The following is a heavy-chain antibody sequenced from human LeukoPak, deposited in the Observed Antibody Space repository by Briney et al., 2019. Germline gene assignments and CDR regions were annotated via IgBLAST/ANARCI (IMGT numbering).Heavy chain of an antibody. CDR1: GFTFSSYT. CDR2: IKQDGSQK. V-gene: IGHV3-7*03. CDR3: ARVEGP. J-gene: IGHJ4*02. Sequence: GGSLRLSCAASGFTFSSYTMSWVRQAPGKGLEWVANIKQDGSQKYYVDSVKGRFTISRDNAKNSLYLQMDSLRAEDTAVYYCARVEGPWGQGTLVTVSS.